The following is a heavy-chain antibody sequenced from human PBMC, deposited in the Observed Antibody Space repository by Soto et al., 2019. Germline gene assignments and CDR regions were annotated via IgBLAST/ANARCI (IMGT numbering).Heavy chain of an antibody. CDR2: INPYSGNT. D-gene: IGHD3-10*01. CDR1: GYTFSNYG. CDR3: ARVNQSQYRRGDNWFDP. V-gene: IGHV1-18*04. Sequence: QVQLVQSGAEVKKPGASVKVSCKASGYTFSNYGLSWVRQAPGQGLEWMGWINPYSGNTKYIQKLQGRVPLTTDPSTSPAYMELRSPRSDDTAVYYCARVNQSQYRRGDNWFDPWGQGTLVTVSS. J-gene: IGHJ5*02.